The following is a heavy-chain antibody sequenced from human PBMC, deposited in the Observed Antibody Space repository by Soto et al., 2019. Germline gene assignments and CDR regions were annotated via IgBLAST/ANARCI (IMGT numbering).Heavy chain of an antibody. CDR1: GYSFTSYW. CDR3: ARQHFTHYYDSSGYYPSFDY. J-gene: IGHJ4*02. CDR2: IYPGDSDT. Sequence: PGESLKISCKGSGYSFTSYWISWVRQMPGKGLEWMGIIYPGDSDTRYSPSFQGQVTISADKSISTAYLQWSSLKASDTAMYYCARQHFTHYYDSSGYYPSFDYWGQGTLVTVSS. V-gene: IGHV5-51*01. D-gene: IGHD3-22*01.